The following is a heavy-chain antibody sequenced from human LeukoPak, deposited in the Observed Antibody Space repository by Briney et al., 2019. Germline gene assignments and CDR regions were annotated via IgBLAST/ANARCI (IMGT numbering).Heavy chain of an antibody. V-gene: IGHV3-11*04. D-gene: IGHD4-17*01. CDR1: GFTFRDYY. CDR3: AREGALTVTKDAFDI. CDR2: IRSTGSST. Sequence: GGSLRLSCTASGFTFRDYYVTWIRQAPGKGLEWVSYIRSTGSSTAYADSVKGRFTISRDIAKNSLYLQMNSLRAEDTAVYFCAREGALTVTKDAFDIWGQGTMVTVSS. J-gene: IGHJ3*02.